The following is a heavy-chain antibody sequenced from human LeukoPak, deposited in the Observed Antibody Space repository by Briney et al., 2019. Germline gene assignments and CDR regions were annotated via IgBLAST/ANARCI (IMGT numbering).Heavy chain of an antibody. D-gene: IGHD2-2*01. J-gene: IGHJ4*02. Sequence: GGSLRLSCAASGFTFSSYAMSWVRQAPGKGLEWVSAISGSGGSTYYADSVKGRFTISRDNSKNTLYLQMNSLRAEDTAVYYCAKDYCSSTSCFYFDYWGQGTLVTVSS. CDR1: GFTFSSYA. CDR2: ISGSGGST. V-gene: IGHV3-23*01. CDR3: AKDYCSSTSCFYFDY.